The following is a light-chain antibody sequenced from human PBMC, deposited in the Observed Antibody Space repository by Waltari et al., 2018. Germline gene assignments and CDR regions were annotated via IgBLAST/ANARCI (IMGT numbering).Light chain of an antibody. J-gene: IGLJ2*01. Sequence: SYVLTQPPSVSVAPGETATITCGGDNIGRKSVHWYQQKSGQAPVLVIYYDTEWPSGIAARFSGSNSGNTASLTISRVEAGDEADYYCQVWDNTSDHVVFGGGTKRAVL. CDR1: NIGRKS. CDR3: QVWDNTSDHVV. V-gene: IGLV3-21*04. CDR2: YDT.